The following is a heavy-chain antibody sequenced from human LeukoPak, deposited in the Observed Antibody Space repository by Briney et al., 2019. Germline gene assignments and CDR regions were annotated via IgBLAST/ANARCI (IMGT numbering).Heavy chain of an antibody. V-gene: IGHV2-5*02. J-gene: IGHJ5*02. CDR3: AHRRLYCSSTSCHNWFDP. CDR1: GFSLSASGVG. CDR2: IYWDDDK. D-gene: IGHD2-2*01. Sequence: ESGPTLVNPTQTLTLTCTFSGFSLSASGVGVDWIRQPPGKALEWLALIYWDDDKRYSPSLKSRLTITKDTSKNQVVLTMTNMDPVDTATYYCAHRRLYCSSTSCHNWFDPWGQGTLVTVSS.